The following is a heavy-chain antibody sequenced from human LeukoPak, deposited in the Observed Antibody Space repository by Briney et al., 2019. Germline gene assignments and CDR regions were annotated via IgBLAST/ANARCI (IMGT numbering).Heavy chain of an antibody. Sequence: SETLSLTCTVSGGSISSYYWSWIRQPPGKGLEWIGYIYYSASSNYNPSLKSRVTISVDTSKNQFSLRLNSVTAADTAVYYCASLKKQHLRLSPPDYWGQGTLVTVSS. D-gene: IGHD1/OR15-1a*01. J-gene: IGHJ4*02. CDR3: ASLKKQHLRLSPPDY. CDR2: IYYSASS. CDR1: GGSISSYY. V-gene: IGHV4-59*08.